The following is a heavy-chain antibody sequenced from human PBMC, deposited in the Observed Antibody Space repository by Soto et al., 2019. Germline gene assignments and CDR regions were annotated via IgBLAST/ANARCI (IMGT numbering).Heavy chain of an antibody. CDR3: AKDDSSGYYPYYYYGMDV. CDR1: GFTFSSYA. CDR2: ISGSGGST. J-gene: IGHJ6*02. V-gene: IGHV3-23*01. Sequence: GGSLRLSCAASGFTFSSYAMSWVRQAPGKGLEWVSAISGSGGSTYYADSVKGRFTISRDNSKNTLYLQMNSLRAEVSAVYYCAKDDSSGYYPYYYYGMDVWGQGTTVTVSS. D-gene: IGHD3-22*01.